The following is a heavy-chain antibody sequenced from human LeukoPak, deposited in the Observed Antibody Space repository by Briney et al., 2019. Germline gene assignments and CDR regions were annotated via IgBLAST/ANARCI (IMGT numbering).Heavy chain of an antibody. CDR1: GGSISSNNW. D-gene: IGHD6-13*01. V-gene: IGHV4-4*02. CDR3: ARGSSSWYSPRWFDP. Sequence: PSGTLSLTCAVSGGSISSNNWWGWVRQPPGKGLEWIGEIYHSGSTNYNPSLKSRVTISVDKSKNQFSLKLSSVTAADTAVYYCARGSSSWYSPRWFDPWGQGTLVTVSS. J-gene: IGHJ5*02. CDR2: IYHSGST.